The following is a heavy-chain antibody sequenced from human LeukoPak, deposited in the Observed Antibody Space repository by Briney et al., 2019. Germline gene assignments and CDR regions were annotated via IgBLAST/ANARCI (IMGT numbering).Heavy chain of an antibody. V-gene: IGHV1-69*13. CDR1: GGTFSSYA. J-gene: IGHJ4*02. CDR2: IIPIFGTA. CDR3: ARGDAYSSPHQYYFDY. D-gene: IGHD6-19*01. Sequence: GASVKVSCKASGGTFSSYAISWVRQAPGQGLEWMGGIIPIFGTANYAQKFQGRVTITADESTSTAYMELSSLRSEDTAVYYCARGDAYSSPHQYYFDYWGQGTLVTVSS.